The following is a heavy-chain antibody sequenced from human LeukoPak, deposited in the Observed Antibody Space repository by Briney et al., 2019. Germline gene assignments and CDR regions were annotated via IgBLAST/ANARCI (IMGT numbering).Heavy chain of an antibody. D-gene: IGHD3-3*01. CDR2: ISYDGSNK. J-gene: IGHJ6*03. Sequence: GGSLRLSCAASGFTFSSHAMHWVRQAPGKGLEWVAVISYDGSNKYYADSVKGRFTISRDNSKNTLYLQMNSLRAEDTAVYYCARAVRFLDRLYYYYMDVWGKGTTVTVSS. CDR3: ARAVRFLDRLYYYYMDV. V-gene: IGHV3-30-3*01. CDR1: GFTFSSHA.